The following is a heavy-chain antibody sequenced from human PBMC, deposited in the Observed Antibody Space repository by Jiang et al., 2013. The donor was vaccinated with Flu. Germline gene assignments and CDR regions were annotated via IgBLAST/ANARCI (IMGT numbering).Heavy chain of an antibody. V-gene: IGHV1-46*01. CDR1: GYTFTSYF. CDR3: ARGLNRDYIFDY. Sequence: KKPGASVKVSCRASGYTFTSYFMYWVRQAPGQGLEWMGKINPNGGSTDYAQKFQGRVTMTRDTSTSTVYVDLNSLRSEDTAVYYCARGLNRDYIFDYWGQGTLVTVTS. D-gene: IGHD4-11*01. J-gene: IGHJ4*02. CDR2: INPNGGST.